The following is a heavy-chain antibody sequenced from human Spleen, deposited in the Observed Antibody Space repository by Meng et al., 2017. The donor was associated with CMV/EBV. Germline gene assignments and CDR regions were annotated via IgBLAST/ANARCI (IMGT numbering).Heavy chain of an antibody. V-gene: IGHV4-59*01. D-gene: IGHD2-2*01. CDR3: ARVPGVHCSSTSCLYYYGMDV. Sequence: SETLSLTCTVSGGSISSYYWSWIRQPPGKGLEWIGYIYYGGSTNYNPSLKSRVTISVDTSKNQFSLKLSSVTAADTAVYYCARVPGVHCSSTSCLYYYGMDVWGQGTTVTVSS. J-gene: IGHJ6*02. CDR1: GGSISSYY. CDR2: IYYGGST.